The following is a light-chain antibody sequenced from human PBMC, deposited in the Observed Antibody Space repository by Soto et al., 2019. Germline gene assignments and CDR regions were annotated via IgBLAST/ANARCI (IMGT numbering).Light chain of an antibody. CDR1: QSVSSY. CDR3: QQRSNWPPSIT. V-gene: IGKV3-11*01. Sequence: EIVLTQSPATLSLSPGERATLSCRASQSVSSYLAWYQQKPGQAPRLLIYDASNRATGIPARFSGSGSGTDFTLTISSLEPEDFAVYYCQQRSNWPPSITFXQGTRMDIK. CDR2: DAS. J-gene: IGKJ5*01.